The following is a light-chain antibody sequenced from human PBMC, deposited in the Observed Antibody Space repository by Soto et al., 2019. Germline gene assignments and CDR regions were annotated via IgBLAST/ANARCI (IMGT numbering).Light chain of an antibody. CDR2: DVG. Sequence: QSVLPQPAFVSGSPGESITISCTGNSSDDGGYNYVSWYQQHPGKAPKLMIYDVGSRPSGVSNRFSGSKSGNTASLTISGLQAEDEADYYCSSYTSSNTEVFGTGTKVTVL. CDR3: SSYTSSNTEV. CDR1: SSDDGGYNY. V-gene: IGLV2-14*01. J-gene: IGLJ1*01.